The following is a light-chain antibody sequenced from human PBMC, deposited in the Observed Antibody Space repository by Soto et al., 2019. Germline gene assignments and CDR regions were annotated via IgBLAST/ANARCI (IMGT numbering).Light chain of an antibody. Sequence: DIQITQSPYTLSASVGDRVTITCRASQSISGWLAWYQQIAGLAPKLLISKASSLERGVPSRFSGSGSGTEFTLTISSLQPDDFATYYCQQYNSYPWTFGQGTKV. CDR2: KAS. J-gene: IGKJ1*01. CDR3: QQYNSYPWT. V-gene: IGKV1-5*03. CDR1: QSISGW.